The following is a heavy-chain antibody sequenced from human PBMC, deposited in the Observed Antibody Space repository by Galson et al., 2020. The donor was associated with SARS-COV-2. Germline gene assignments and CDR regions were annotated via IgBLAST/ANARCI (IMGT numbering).Heavy chain of an antibody. CDR2: VSPENGNT. D-gene: IGHD2-15*01. J-gene: IGHJ4*02. V-gene: IGHV1-18*04. Sequence: ATVTVSHTASGYIFTIHSISWVRQAPGQGLEWMGWVSPENGNTKFAQKFQGRVTMTTDTSTSTAYMELKNLRDDDTSVYYCARAGAFDGGNPRFDSWGQGALVTFSS. CDR1: GYIFTIHS. CDR3: ARAGAFDGGNPRFDS.